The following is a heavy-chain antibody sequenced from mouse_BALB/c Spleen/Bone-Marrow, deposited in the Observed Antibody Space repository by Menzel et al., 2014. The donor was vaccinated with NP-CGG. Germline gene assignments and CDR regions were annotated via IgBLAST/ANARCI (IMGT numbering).Heavy chain of an antibody. Sequence: LVESGAELAKPGASVKMSCKASGYTFTSYWMHWVKQRPGQGLEWIGYINPSTGYTEYNQKFKDKATLTADKSSSTAYMQLSSLTSEDSAVYYCVYGNYYLAYWGQGTLVTVSA. D-gene: IGHD2-1*01. V-gene: IGHV1-7*01. CDR1: GYTFTSYW. CDR3: VYGNYYLAY. CDR2: INPSTGYT. J-gene: IGHJ3*01.